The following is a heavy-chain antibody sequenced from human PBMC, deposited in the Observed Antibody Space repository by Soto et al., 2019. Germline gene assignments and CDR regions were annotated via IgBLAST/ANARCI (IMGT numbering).Heavy chain of an antibody. CDR1: GDSIISSDFY. J-gene: IGHJ5*02. D-gene: IGHD2-15*01. Sequence: PSETLSLTCTVSGDSIISSDFYWGWVRQPPGKGLEWIGSIFYLGSSYYNPFLKSRVTMSVDTSKTQFSLRLRSVTAAYTALYSCAGHSFALRKSNWFDPWRQGIMVTVSS. CDR2: IFYLGSS. V-gene: IGHV4-39*01. CDR3: AGHSFALRKSNWFDP.